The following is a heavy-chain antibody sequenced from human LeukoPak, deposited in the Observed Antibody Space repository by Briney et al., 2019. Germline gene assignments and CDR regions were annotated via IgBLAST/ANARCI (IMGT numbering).Heavy chain of an antibody. J-gene: IGHJ6*03. V-gene: IGHV1-2*02. Sequence: ASVKVSCKASGYTFTGYYMHWVRQAPGQGLEWMGWINPNSGGTNYAQKFQGRVTMTRDTSISTAYMELSRLRSDDTAVYYCARDYGVYYYCMDVWGKGTTVTVSS. CDR2: INPNSGGT. CDR3: ARDYGVYYYCMDV. D-gene: IGHD4-17*01. CDR1: GYTFTGYY.